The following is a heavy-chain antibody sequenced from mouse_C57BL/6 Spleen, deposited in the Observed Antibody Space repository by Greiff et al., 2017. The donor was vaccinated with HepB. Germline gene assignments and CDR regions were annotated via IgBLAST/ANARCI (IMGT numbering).Heavy chain of an antibody. J-gene: IGHJ1*03. CDR2: IDPEDGGT. Sequence: EVQLQQSGAELVKPGASVKLSCTASGFNIKDYYMHWVKQRTEQGLEWIGRIDPEDGGTKYAPKFQGKATITADTSSNTVYLQLSSLTSEDTAVYYCASSRYDGSSYGYLDDWGTGTTVTVSS. V-gene: IGHV14-2*01. D-gene: IGHD1-1*01. CDR3: ASSRYDGSSYGYLDD. CDR1: GFNIKDYY.